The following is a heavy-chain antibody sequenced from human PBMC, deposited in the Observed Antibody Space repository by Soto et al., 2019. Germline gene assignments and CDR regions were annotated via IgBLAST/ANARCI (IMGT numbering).Heavy chain of an antibody. Sequence: GGSLRLSCAASGFTLINFGMHWVRQAPGKGLEWVAVTSYDGNREYYADSVKGRFAISRDNSKNTLYLQMNSLRAEDTAVYYCARSRTAMVTYYYYGMDVWGQGTTVTVSS. CDR3: ARSRTAMVTYYYYGMDV. CDR2: TSYDGNRE. V-gene: IGHV3-30*03. CDR1: GFTLINFG. J-gene: IGHJ6*02. D-gene: IGHD5-18*01.